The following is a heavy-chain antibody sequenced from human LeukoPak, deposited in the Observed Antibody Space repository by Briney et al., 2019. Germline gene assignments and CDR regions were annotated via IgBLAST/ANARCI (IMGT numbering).Heavy chain of an antibody. V-gene: IGHV1-69*13. CDR1: GGTFSNSA. CDR2: VIPMFGTV. J-gene: IGHJ4*02. CDR3: ARGGGNIHYYFDY. Sequence: SVKVSCKASGGTFSNSAISWVRQAPGQGLEWMGRVIPMFGTVDFAQKFQGRVTITADESTNTPYMELSSLRSDDTAVYYCARGGGNIHYYFDYWGQGTLVTVSS. D-gene: IGHD6-25*01.